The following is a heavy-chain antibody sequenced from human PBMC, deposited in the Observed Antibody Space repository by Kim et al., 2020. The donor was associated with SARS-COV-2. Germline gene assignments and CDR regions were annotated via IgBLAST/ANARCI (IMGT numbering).Heavy chain of an antibody. D-gene: IGHD5-12*01. CDR1: GFTFSSYS. J-gene: IGHJ4*02. V-gene: IGHV3-48*01. CDR3: ARDGDPHRWLQSHFDY. CDR2: ISDSSSTI. Sequence: GGSLRLSCAASGFTFSSYSMNWVRQAPGKGLEWVSYISDSSSTIYYADSVKGRFTISRDNAKNSLYLQMNSLRAEDTAVYYCARDGDPHRWLQSHFDYWGQGTLVTVSS.